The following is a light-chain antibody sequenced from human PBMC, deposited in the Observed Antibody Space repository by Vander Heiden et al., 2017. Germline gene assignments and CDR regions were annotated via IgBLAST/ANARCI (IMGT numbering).Light chain of an antibody. Sequence: QSVLTQPPSAPGTPGPRVTISCSGSSSNIGRNSVNWYRQLPGTAPKLLIYSNNQRPSGVPDRFSGSKSGTSASLAVSGLQSGDEANYYCAAWDYSLDGVVFGGGTKLTVL. CDR1: SSNIGRNS. CDR2: SNN. V-gene: IGLV1-44*01. J-gene: IGLJ3*02. CDR3: AAWDYSLDGVV.